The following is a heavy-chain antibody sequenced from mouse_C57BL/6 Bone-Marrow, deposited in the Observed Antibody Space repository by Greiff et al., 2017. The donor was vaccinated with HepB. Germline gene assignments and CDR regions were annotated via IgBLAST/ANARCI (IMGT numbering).Heavy chain of an antibody. CDR2: IDPENGDT. CDR3: TTDYYDYDGA. Sequence: EVQLQQSGAELVRPGASVKLSCTASGFNIKDDYMHWVKQRPEQGLEWIGWIDPENGDTEYASKFQGKATITADTSSNTAYLQLSSLTSEDTAVYYCTTDYYDYDGAWGQGTLVTVSA. CDR1: GFNIKDDY. D-gene: IGHD2-4*01. J-gene: IGHJ3*01. V-gene: IGHV14-4*01.